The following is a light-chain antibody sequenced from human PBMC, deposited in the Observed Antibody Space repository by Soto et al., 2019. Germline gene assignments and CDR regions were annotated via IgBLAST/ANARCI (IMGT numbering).Light chain of an antibody. Sequence: QSVLTQPASVSGSPGQSVTISCTGTSSDVGGYKYVSWYQQNAGKAPKLTIYDVSNRPSGVSDRFSGSKSGNTASLTISGLQAEDEADYYCSSYTSGTTRYVFGTGTKVTVL. V-gene: IGLV2-14*03. CDR1: SSDVGGYKY. CDR2: DVS. CDR3: SSYTSGTTRYV. J-gene: IGLJ1*01.